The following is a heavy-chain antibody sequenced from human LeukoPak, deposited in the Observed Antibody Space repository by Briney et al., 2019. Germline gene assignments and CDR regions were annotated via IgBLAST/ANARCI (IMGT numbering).Heavy chain of an antibody. D-gene: IGHD3-22*01. CDR1: GYTLTELS. CDR3: ATPAAPYYYDSSGYYPLVV. CDR2: FDPEDGET. Sequence: ASVKVSCKVSGYTLTELSMHWARQAPGKGLEWMGGFDPEDGETIYAQKFQGRVTMTEDTSTDTAYMELSSLRSEDTAVYYCATPAAPYYYDSSGYYPLVVWGQGTLVTVSS. V-gene: IGHV1-24*01. J-gene: IGHJ4*02.